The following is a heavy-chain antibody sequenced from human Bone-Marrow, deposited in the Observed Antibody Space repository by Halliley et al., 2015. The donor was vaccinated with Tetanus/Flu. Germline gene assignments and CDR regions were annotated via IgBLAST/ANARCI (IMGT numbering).Heavy chain of an antibody. Sequence: IYTDGTTYYADSVKGRFIIPRHNSENTVSLEMNSLRPDDTAVYSCARGGGEGRGFHYRWFDPWGQGTLVTVSS. V-gene: IGHV3-53*04. CDR3: ARGGGEGRGFHYRWFDP. D-gene: IGHD3-22*01. CDR2: IYTDGTT. J-gene: IGHJ5*02.